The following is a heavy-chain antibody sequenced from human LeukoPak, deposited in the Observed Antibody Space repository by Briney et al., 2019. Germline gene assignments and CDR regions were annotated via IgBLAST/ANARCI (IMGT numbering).Heavy chain of an antibody. J-gene: IGHJ6*03. V-gene: IGHV3-21*01. CDR1: GFTFSSYS. D-gene: IGHD3-10*01. Sequence: GGSLRLSCAASGFTFSSYSMNWVRQAPGKGLEWVSSSSSSSSYIYYADSVKGRFTISRDNAKNSLYLQMNSLRAEDTAVYYCARDLMVRGVRLYYYMDVWGKGTTVTVSS. CDR3: ARDLMVRGVRLYYYMDV. CDR2: SSSSSSYI.